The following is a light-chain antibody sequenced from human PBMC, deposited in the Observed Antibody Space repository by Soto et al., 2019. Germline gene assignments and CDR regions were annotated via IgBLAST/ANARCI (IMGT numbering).Light chain of an antibody. J-gene: IGKJ3*01. V-gene: IGKV1-8*01. CDR3: QQYSNYPFT. CDR1: QDISSY. CDR2: GAS. Sequence: IRMTQSPSSFAASTGDRVTITCRASQDISSYLAWYQQKPGKAPKLLIYGASSLQSGVPSRFSGSESGADFTLTISSLQSEDFATYYCQQYSNYPFTFGPGTKVDVK.